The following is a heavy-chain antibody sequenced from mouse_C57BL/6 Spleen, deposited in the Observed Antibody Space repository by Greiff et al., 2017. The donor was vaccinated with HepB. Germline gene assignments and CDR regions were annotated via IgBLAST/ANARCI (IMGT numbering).Heavy chain of an antibody. J-gene: IGHJ1*03. CDR3: ARAGGQLGPGYFDV. V-gene: IGHV1-22*01. D-gene: IGHD4-1*02. CDR1: GYTFTDYN. CDR2: INPNNGGT. Sequence: LVEPGASVKMSCKASGYTFTDYNMHWVKQSHGKSLEWIGYINPNNGGTSYNQKFKGKATLTVNKSSSTAYMELRSLTSEDSAVYYCARAGGQLGPGYFDVWGTGTTVTVSS.